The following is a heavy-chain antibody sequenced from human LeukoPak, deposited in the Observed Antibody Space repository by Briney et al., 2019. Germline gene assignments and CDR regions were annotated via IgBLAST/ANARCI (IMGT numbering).Heavy chain of an antibody. J-gene: IGHJ6*02. CDR2: INHSGST. CDR1: GGSFSGYY. V-gene: IGHV4-34*01. Sequence: PSETLSLTCAVYGGSFSGYYWSWIRQPPGKGLEWIGEINHSGSTNYNPSLKSRVTISVDTSKNQFSLKLSSVTAADTAGYYCARVDWSAVYYYYGMDVWGQGTTVTVSS. CDR3: ARVDWSAVYYYYGMDV. D-gene: IGHD3/OR15-3a*01.